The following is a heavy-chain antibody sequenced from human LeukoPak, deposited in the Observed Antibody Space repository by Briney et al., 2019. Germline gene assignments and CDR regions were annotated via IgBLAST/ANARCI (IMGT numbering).Heavy chain of an antibody. V-gene: IGHV3-21*01. J-gene: IGHJ3*02. CDR1: GFTLSNYG. Sequence: SGGSLRLSCAASGFTLSNYGLTWVRQAPGKGLEWVSYISSGGDYIYYADSVKGRFTISRDNSKNSLYLEANSPRAEDTAIYYCARERVTISALGGLDIWGQGTMVTVSS. D-gene: IGHD7-27*01. CDR3: ARERVTISALGGLDI. CDR2: ISSGGDYI.